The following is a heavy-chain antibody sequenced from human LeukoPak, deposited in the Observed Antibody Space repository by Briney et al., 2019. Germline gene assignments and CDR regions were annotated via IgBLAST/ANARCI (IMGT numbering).Heavy chain of an antibody. CDR2: INTNTGNP. Sequence: ASVKVSCKVSGYTLTELSMHWVRQAPGQGLEWMGWINTNTGNPTYAQGFTGRFVFSLDTSVSTAYLQISSLKAEDTAVYYCARGEARFYYYYYGMDVWGQGTTVTVSS. V-gene: IGHV7-4-1*02. J-gene: IGHJ6*02. CDR3: ARGEARFYYYYYGMDV. D-gene: IGHD1-26*01. CDR1: GYTLTELS.